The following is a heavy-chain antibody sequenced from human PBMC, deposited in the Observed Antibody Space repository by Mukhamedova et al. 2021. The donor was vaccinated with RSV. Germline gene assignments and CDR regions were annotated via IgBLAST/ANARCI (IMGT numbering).Heavy chain of an antibody. CDR2: ISSSGSTI. V-gene: IGHV3-48*03. D-gene: IGHD3-3*01. J-gene: IGHJ4*02. CDR3: ARVGNYDFSYYFDY. Sequence: GKGLEWVSYISSSGSTIYYADSVKGRFTISRDNAKNSLYLQMNSLRAEDTAVYYCARVGNYDFSYYFDYWGQGNLVTVSS.